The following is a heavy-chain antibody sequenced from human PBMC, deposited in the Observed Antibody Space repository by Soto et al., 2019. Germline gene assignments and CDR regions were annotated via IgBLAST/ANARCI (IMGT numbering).Heavy chain of an antibody. CDR3: GRATYCTGGNCLLDY. D-gene: IGHD2-15*01. Sequence: EVQLVESGGGLVQPGGSLRLSCAASEFTVTSNYMSWVRQAPGKGLEWVSVIYSGGSTYYADFVKGRFTISRDNSKNTVYLQMSSLRAEDTAVYYCGRATYCTGGNCLLDYWGQGTLVTVSS. J-gene: IGHJ4*02. CDR1: EFTVTSNY. V-gene: IGHV3-53*04. CDR2: IYSGGST.